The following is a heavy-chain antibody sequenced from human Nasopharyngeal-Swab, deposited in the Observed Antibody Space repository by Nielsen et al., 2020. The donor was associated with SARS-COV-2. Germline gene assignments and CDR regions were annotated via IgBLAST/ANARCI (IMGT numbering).Heavy chain of an antibody. J-gene: IGHJ4*02. D-gene: IGHD3-22*01. V-gene: IGHV4-59*01. Sequence: SETLSLTCTVSGGSISSYYWSWIRQPPGKGLEWIGYIYYSGSTNYSPSLKSRVTISVDTSKNQFSLKLSSVTAADTAVYYCAKSPLYYYGSSGYPVGFDYWGQGTLVTVSS. CDR1: GGSISSYY. CDR3: AKSPLYYYGSSGYPVGFDY. CDR2: IYYSGST.